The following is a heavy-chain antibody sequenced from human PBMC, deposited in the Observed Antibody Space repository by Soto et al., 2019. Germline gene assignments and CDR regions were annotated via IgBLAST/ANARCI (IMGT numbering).Heavy chain of an antibody. CDR2: IYYSGST. D-gene: IGHD4-4*01. Sequence: QVQLQESGPGLVKPSQTLSLTCTVSGGSISSGDYYWSWIRQPPGKGLEWIGYIYYSGSTYYNPSLKSRVTISVGTSKKHCSLELSSVNDEDQAVYYCARVEGYSGNTVDPWGQGTLVTVSS. J-gene: IGHJ5*02. CDR1: GGSISSGDYY. V-gene: IGHV4-30-4*01. CDR3: ARVEGYSGNTVDP.